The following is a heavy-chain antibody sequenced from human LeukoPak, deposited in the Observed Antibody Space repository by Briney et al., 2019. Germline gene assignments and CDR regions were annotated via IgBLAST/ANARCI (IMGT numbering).Heavy chain of an antibody. J-gene: IGHJ4*02. CDR2: IWYDGSNK. V-gene: IGHV3-33*01. Sequence: GGSLRLSCAASGFTFSSYGMHWVRQAPGKGLEWVAVIWYDGSNKYYADSVKGRFTISRDNSKNTLYLQMNSLRAEDTAVYYCARSFRGDRYYFDYWGQGTLVTVSS. CDR3: ARSFRGDRYYFDY. CDR1: GFTFSSYG. D-gene: IGHD3-16*01.